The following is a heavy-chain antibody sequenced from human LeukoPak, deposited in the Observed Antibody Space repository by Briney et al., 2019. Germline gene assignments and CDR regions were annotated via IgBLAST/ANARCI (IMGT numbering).Heavy chain of an antibody. J-gene: IGHJ3*02. V-gene: IGHV3-23*01. CDR1: GFTFSSYA. Sequence: PGGSLRLSCAASGFTFSSYAMSWVRQAPGKGLEWVSAISGSGGNTYYSDSVKGRFTISRDNSKNTLYLQMNSLRAEDTAVYYCAKLDYDDYGGGAFDIWGQGTMVTVSS. D-gene: IGHD4-17*01. CDR3: AKLDYDDYGGGAFDI. CDR2: ISGSGGNT.